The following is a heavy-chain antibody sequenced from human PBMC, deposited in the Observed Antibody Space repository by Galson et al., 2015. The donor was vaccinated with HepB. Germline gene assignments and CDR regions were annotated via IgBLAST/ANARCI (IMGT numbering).Heavy chain of an antibody. CDR3: AKDHQVGFTFGGPGAHLY. V-gene: IGHV3-23*01. D-gene: IGHD3-16*01. CDR2: ISGSGGST. CDR1: GFTFSSYA. Sequence: SLRLSCAASGFTFSSYAMSWVRQAPGKGLEWVSAISGSGGSTYYADSVKGRFTISRDNSKNTLYLQMNSLRAEDTAVYYCAKDHQVGFTFGGPGAHLYWGQGTLVTVSS. J-gene: IGHJ4*02.